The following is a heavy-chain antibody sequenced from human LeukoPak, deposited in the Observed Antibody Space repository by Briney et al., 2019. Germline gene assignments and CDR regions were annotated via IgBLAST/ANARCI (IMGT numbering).Heavy chain of an antibody. V-gene: IGHV3-9*01. CDR2: ISWNSGSI. CDR1: GFTFSSYA. J-gene: IGHJ6*02. D-gene: IGHD6-13*01. CDR3: AKSPFIAAAGPYGMDV. Sequence: GGSLRLSCAASGFTFSSYAMSWVRQAPGKGLEWVSGISWNSGSIGYADSVKGRFTISRDNAKNSLYLQMNSLRAEDTALYYCAKSPFIAAAGPYGMDVWGQGTTVTVSS.